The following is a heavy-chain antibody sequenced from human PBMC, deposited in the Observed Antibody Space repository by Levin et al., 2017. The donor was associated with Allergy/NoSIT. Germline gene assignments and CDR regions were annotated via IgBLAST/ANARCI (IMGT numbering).Heavy chain of an antibody. D-gene: IGHD1-14*01. V-gene: IGHV3-49*04. Sequence: PGGSLRLSCTASGFTFGDYAMSWVRQAPGKGLEWVGFIRSKAYGGTTEYAASVKGRFTISRDDSKSIAYLQMNSLKTEDTAVYYCTREGMRAAGLRHYYYYGMDVWGQGTTVTVSS. J-gene: IGHJ6*02. CDR2: IRSKAYGGTT. CDR3: TREGMRAAGLRHYYYYGMDV. CDR1: GFTFGDYA.